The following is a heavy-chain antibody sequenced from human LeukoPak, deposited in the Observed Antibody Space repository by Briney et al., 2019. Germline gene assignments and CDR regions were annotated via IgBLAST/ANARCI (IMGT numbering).Heavy chain of an antibody. CDR3: ARGQDIVVVPAALGWFDP. D-gene: IGHD2-2*01. Sequence: SETLSLTCAVYGGSFSGYYWSWIRQPPGKGLEWIGELNHSGSTNYNPSLKSRVTISVDTSKNQFSLKLSSVTAADTAVYYCARGQDIVVVPAALGWFDPWGQGTLVTVSS. CDR2: LNHSGST. V-gene: IGHV4-34*01. J-gene: IGHJ5*02. CDR1: GGSFSGYY.